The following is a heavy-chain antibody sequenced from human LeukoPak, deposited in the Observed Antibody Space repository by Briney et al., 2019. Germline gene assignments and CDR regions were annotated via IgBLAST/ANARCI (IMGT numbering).Heavy chain of an antibody. CDR1: GFTVNNYA. CDR2: ISGSGGGT. CDR3: AKGGGYEAQYYYYYLDV. J-gene: IGHJ6*03. D-gene: IGHD5-12*01. V-gene: IGHV3-23*01. Sequence: HPGGSLRLSCAASGFTVNNYAMSWVRQAPGKGLEWVSGISGSGGGTYYADSVKGRFTISRDNSKNTLYLQMKSLRAEDTAVYYCAKGGGYEAQYYYYYLDVWGKGTTVTISS.